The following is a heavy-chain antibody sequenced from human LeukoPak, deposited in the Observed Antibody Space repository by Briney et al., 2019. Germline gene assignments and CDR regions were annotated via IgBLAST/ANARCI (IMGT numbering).Heavy chain of an antibody. V-gene: IGHV1-18*01. J-gene: IGHJ6*02. D-gene: IGHD2-21*02. CDR1: GYTFTSYG. CDR3: ATYCGGDCYSYYYYGMDV. CDR2: ISAYNGNT. Sequence: ASVKVSCKTSGYTFTSYGISWVRHAPGQGLEWMGWISAYNGNTNYAQKLQGRVTMTTDTSTSTAYMELRSLRSDDTAVYYCATYCGGDCYSYYYYGMDVWGQGTTVTVSS.